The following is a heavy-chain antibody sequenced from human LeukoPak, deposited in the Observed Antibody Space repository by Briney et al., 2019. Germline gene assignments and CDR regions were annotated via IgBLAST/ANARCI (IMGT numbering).Heavy chain of an antibody. Sequence: PSETLSLTCAVYGGSFSGYYWSWIRQPPGKGLEWIGEINHSGSTNYNPSLKSRVTISVDTSKNQFSLKLSSVTAADTAVYYCARVCSSGRSGWFDPWGQGTLVTVSS. CDR3: ARVCSSGRSGWFDP. CDR2: INHSGST. CDR1: GGSFSGYY. D-gene: IGHD6-19*01. J-gene: IGHJ5*02. V-gene: IGHV4-34*01.